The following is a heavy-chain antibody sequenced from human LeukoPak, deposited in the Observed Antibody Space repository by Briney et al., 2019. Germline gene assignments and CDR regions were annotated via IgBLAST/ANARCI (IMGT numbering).Heavy chain of an antibody. Sequence: PGRSLRLSCAASGFTFGSYGIYWVRQAPGKGLEWVAGIRYDGSDRSYADPVKGRFTISRDNSKNTVDLQMNSLRAEDTAVYYCARDLSQRSDCSGGSCYSFAWGQGTLVTVSS. J-gene: IGHJ5*02. D-gene: IGHD2-15*01. CDR3: ARDLSQRSDCSGGSCYSFA. CDR1: GFTFGSYG. CDR2: IRYDGSDR. V-gene: IGHV3-33*01.